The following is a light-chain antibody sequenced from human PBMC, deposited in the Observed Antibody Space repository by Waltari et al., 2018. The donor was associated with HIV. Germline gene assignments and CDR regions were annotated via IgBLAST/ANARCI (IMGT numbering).Light chain of an antibody. CDR1: SSDVVDYNS. J-gene: IGLJ1*01. V-gene: IGLV2-14*03. CDR2: AVT. CDR3: GSFTTTNTPSYV. Sequence: QSALTQPASVSGSPGQSVTISCTGTSSDVVDYNSLSWYQQLPGSAPKLIIEAVTTRPSGISSRFSGSRSGNTASLTISGLQTGDEADYYCGSFTTTNTPSYVFGTGTRVTVL.